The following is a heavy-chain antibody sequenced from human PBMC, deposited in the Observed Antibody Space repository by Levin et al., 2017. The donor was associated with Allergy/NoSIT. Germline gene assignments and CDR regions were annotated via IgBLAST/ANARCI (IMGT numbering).Heavy chain of an antibody. J-gene: IGHJ3*02. CDR2: IWYDGSNK. D-gene: IGHD2-15*01. Sequence: GGSLRLSCAASGFTFSSYGMHWVRQAPGKGLEWVAVIWYDGSNKYYADSVKGRFTISRDNSKNTLYLQMNSLRAEDTAVYYCAREGYCSGGSCYSSDAFDIWGQGTMVTVSS. CDR3: AREGYCSGGSCYSSDAFDI. V-gene: IGHV3-33*01. CDR1: GFTFSSYG.